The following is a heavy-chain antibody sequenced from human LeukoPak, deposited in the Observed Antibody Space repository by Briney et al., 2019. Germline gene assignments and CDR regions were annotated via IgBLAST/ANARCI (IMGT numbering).Heavy chain of an antibody. CDR3: AREDLQLLEYNWFDP. J-gene: IGHJ5*02. Sequence: SQTLSLTCAISGDSVSSNSVTWNWIRQSPSRGLEWLGRTYYRSTWYNDYAVSVRGRITVNPDTSKNQFSLHLNSVTPEDTAVYYCAREDLQLLEYNWFDPWGQGTLVTVSS. V-gene: IGHV6-1*01. CDR2: TYYRSTWYN. CDR1: GDSVSSNSVT. D-gene: IGHD5-18*01.